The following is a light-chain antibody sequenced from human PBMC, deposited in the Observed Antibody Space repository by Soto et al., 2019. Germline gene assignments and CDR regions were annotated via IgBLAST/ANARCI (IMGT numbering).Light chain of an antibody. CDR2: DVS. CDR3: SSYTTSSTYV. V-gene: IGLV2-14*03. CDR1: SSDVGGYNY. Sequence: QSVLTQPASVSGSPGQSITISCTGTSSDVGGYNYVSWYQQHPGKAPNLMLYDVSNRPSGVSNRFSGSKSGNTASLTISGLQAEDEADYYCSSYTTSSTYVFGTGTKVTVL. J-gene: IGLJ1*01.